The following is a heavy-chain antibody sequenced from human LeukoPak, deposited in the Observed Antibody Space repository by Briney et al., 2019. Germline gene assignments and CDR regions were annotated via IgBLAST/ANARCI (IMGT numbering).Heavy chain of an antibody. CDR3: ARAMNSGTDYFDY. D-gene: IGHD3-10*01. Sequence: SGGSLRLSCAASGFTFSSYWMSWVRQAPGKGLEWVANIKQDGSEKYYVDSVKGRFTISRDNAKNSLYLQMNSLRAEDTAVYYCARAMNSGTDYFDYWGQGTLVTVSS. CDR2: IKQDGSEK. V-gene: IGHV3-7*01. J-gene: IGHJ4*02. CDR1: GFTFSSYW.